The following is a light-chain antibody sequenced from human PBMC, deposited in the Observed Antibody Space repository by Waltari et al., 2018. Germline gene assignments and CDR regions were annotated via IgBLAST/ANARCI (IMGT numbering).Light chain of an antibody. J-gene: IGKJ4*01. Sequence: DIQMTQSPSSLSAYGGDRVTITCQASQDISNYLNWYQQKPGKAPKLLIYDASNLETGVPSRFSGSGSGTDFTFTISSLQPEDIATYYCQQYDNLLLTFGGGTKVEIK. CDR1: QDISNY. CDR3: QQYDNLLLT. V-gene: IGKV1-33*01. CDR2: DAS.